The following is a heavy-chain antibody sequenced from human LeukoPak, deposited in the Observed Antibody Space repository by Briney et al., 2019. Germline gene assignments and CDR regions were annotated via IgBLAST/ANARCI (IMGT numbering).Heavy chain of an antibody. CDR2: INHSGST. CDR3: ARRRHTYDFWSGSPFDY. Sequence: SETLSHTCAVYGGSFSGYYWSWIRQPPGKGLEWIGEINHSGSTNYNPSLKSRVTISVDTSKNQFSLKLSSVTAADTAVYYCARRRHTYDFWSGSPFDYWGQGTLVTVSS. CDR1: GGSFSGYY. V-gene: IGHV4-34*01. J-gene: IGHJ4*02. D-gene: IGHD3-3*01.